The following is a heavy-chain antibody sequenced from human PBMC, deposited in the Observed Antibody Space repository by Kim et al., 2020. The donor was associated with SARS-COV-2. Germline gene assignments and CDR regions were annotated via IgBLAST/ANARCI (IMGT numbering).Heavy chain of an antibody. Sequence: SVKVSCKASGGTFSSYAISWVRQAPGQGLEWMGGIIPIFGTANYAQKFQGRVTITADESTSTAYMELSSLRSEDTAVYYCARGKGYDSSGYYENYFDYWGQGTLVTVSS. D-gene: IGHD3-22*01. CDR3: ARGKGYDSSGYYENYFDY. J-gene: IGHJ4*02. CDR2: IIPIFGTA. CDR1: GGTFSSYA. V-gene: IGHV1-69*13.